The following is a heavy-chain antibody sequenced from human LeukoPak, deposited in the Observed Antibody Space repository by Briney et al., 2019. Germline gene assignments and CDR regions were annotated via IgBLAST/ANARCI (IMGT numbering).Heavy chain of an antibody. CDR2: INQGGNDR. J-gene: IGHJ6*02. D-gene: IGHD3-16*01. CDR3: ARGGGLDV. CDR1: GFTFSSHW. Sequence: GGSLRLSCAASGFTFSSHWMSWVRQAPGKGLEWVANINQGGNDRNYVDSVKGRFTISRDNAKNSLYLQMSNLRAEDTAVYFCARGGGLDVWGQGATVTVSS. V-gene: IGHV3-7*03.